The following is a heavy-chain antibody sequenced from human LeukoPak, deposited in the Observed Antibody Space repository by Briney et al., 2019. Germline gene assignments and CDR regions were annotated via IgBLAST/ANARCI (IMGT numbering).Heavy chain of an antibody. CDR1: GGSISSYY. CDR2: IYYSGST. V-gene: IGHV4-59*01. J-gene: IGHJ3*02. CDR3: ARYYYDSSGQGAFDI. Sequence: PSETLSLTCTVSGGSISSYYWSWIRQPPGKGLEWIGYIYYSGSTNYNPSLKSRVTISVDTSKNQFSLKLSSVTAADTAVYYCARYYYDSSGQGAFDIWGQGTMVTVSS. D-gene: IGHD3-22*01.